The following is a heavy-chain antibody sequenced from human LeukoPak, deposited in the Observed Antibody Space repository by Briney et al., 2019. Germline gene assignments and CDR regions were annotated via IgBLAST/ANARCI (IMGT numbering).Heavy chain of an antibody. V-gene: IGHV3-11*04. CDR1: GFNFSDYY. Sequence: PGGSLRLSCAASGFNFSDYYMSWMRQAPGRGLEWVSYMSISGDTIYYADSMKGRFTISRDNAKNSLYLQMNSLRAEDTAVYYCASSDYGDYFDYWGQGTLVTVSS. D-gene: IGHD4-17*01. CDR2: MSISGDTI. J-gene: IGHJ4*02. CDR3: ASSDYGDYFDY.